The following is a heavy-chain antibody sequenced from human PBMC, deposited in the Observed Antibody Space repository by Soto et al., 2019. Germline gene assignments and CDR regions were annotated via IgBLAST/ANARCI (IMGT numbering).Heavy chain of an antibody. CDR3: ARSRYGSGIGWFDP. Sequence: QVQLQESGPGLVKPSETLSLTCTVSGGSISSYYWSWIRQPPGKGLEWIGYIYYSGSTNYNPSLKSRVTISVDTSKNQFSLKLSSVTAADTAVYDCARSRYGSGIGWFDPWGQGTLVTVSS. J-gene: IGHJ5*02. V-gene: IGHV4-59*01. CDR2: IYYSGST. CDR1: GGSISSYY. D-gene: IGHD3-10*01.